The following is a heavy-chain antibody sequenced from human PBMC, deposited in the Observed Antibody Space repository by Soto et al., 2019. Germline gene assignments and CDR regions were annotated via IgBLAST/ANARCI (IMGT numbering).Heavy chain of an antibody. CDR3: ARALDSSGYYVYYYGMDV. CDR1: GGSISSGCYY. J-gene: IGHJ6*02. D-gene: IGHD3-22*01. Sequence: TLSLTSTVSGGSISSGCYYWSWTRQHPGKGLEWIGYIYYSGSTYYNPSLKSRVTISVDTSKNQFSLKLSSVTAADTAVYYCARALDSSGYYVYYYGMDVWGQGTTVTVSS. V-gene: IGHV4-31*03. CDR2: IYYSGST.